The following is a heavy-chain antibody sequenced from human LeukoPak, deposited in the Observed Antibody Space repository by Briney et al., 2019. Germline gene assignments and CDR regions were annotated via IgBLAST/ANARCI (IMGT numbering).Heavy chain of an antibody. CDR1: GFTFSDYY. CDR2: ISSGGSTI. Sequence: GGSLRLSCATSGFTFSDYYMTWMRQAPGKGLEWVSYISSGGSTIYYADSVKGRFTISRDNAKNSLYLQMNSLRAEDTAVYYCARSSGYYCMDVWGKGTTVTISS. V-gene: IGHV3-11*01. J-gene: IGHJ6*03. CDR3: ARSSGYYCMDV.